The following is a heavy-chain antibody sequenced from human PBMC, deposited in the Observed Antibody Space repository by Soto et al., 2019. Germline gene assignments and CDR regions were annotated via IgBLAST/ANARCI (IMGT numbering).Heavy chain of an antibody. D-gene: IGHD3-22*01. V-gene: IGHV1-46*01. CDR3: ARDGYYDSSGYPGWFDP. CDR1: GYTFTSYY. Sequence: ASVKVSCKASGYTFTSYYMHWVRQAPGQGLEWMGIINPSGGSTSYAQKFQGRVTMTRDTSTSTVKKELSSLRSEDTAFYYCARDGYYDSSGYPGWFDPWGQGTLVTVSS. CDR2: INPSGGST. J-gene: IGHJ5*02.